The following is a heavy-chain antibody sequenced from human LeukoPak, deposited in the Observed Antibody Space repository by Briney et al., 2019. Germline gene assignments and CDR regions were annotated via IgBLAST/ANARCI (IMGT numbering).Heavy chain of an antibody. CDR1: GYTFTSYG. J-gene: IGHJ3*02. CDR3: ARDGQQLVRGDAFDI. Sequence: ASVKVSCKASGYTFTSYGISWVRQAPGQGLEWMGWINTNTGNPTYAQGFTGRFVFSLDTSVSTACLQISSLKAEDTAVYYCARDGQQLVRGDAFDIWGQGTMVTVSS. CDR2: INTNTGNP. D-gene: IGHD6-13*01. V-gene: IGHV7-4-1*02.